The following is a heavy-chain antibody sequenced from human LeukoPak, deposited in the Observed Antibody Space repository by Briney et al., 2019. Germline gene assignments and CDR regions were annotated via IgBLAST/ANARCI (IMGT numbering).Heavy chain of an antibody. Sequence: GGSLRLSCAASGFTFSGYSMNWVRQAPGKGLEWVSSITSSSSYIYYSDSVKGRFTISRDNAKNSLYLQMNRLRAEDTAVYYCAKLAKYFYGSETYYFFEHWGQGTPVTASS. CDR3: AKLAKYFYGSETYYFFEH. CDR1: GFTFSGYS. J-gene: IGHJ4*02. D-gene: IGHD3-10*01. V-gene: IGHV3-21*01. CDR2: ITSSSSYI.